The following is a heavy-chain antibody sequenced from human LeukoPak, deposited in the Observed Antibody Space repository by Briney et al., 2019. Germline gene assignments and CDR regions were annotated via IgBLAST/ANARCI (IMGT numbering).Heavy chain of an antibody. V-gene: IGHV1-69*13. J-gene: IGHJ5*02. D-gene: IGHD2-2*01. CDR1: GGTFSSYA. Sequence: GASVKVSCKASGGTFSSYAISWVRQAPGQGLEWMGGIIPIFGTANYAQKFQGRVTITAVESTSTAYMEIGSLRSKNTAVYYCARDLGYCSTTSCYSFDPWGQGTLVTVSS. CDR3: ARDLGYCSTTSCYSFDP. CDR2: IIPIFGTA.